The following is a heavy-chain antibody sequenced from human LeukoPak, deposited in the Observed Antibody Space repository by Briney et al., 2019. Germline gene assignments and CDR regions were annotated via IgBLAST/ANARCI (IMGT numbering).Heavy chain of an antibody. CDR2: IYHSGST. J-gene: IGHJ4*02. CDR3: ARVRGSGSPVPFDY. CDR1: GVSISSSNW. V-gene: IGHV4-4*02. D-gene: IGHD3-10*01. Sequence: PSGTPSLTCAVSGVSISSSNWWSWDRQPPGQGLEWIGEIYHSGSTNYNPSLKSRVTISVDKSKNQFSLKLSSVTAADTAVYYCARVRGSGSPVPFDYWGQGTLVTVSS.